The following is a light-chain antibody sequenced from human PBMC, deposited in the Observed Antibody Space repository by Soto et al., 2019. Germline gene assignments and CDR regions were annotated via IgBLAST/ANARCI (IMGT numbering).Light chain of an antibody. J-gene: IGLJ2*01. CDR3: SSYSSSSTLI. CDR2: EVS. Sequence: QSALTQPASVSGSPGQSITISCSGTRSDIGGYNYVSWYQHHPGKAPKLVIYEVSNRPSGVSSRFSGSKSANTASLTISGLQAEDEADYHCSSYSSSSTLIFGGGTKVTVL. V-gene: IGLV2-14*01. CDR1: RSDIGGYNY.